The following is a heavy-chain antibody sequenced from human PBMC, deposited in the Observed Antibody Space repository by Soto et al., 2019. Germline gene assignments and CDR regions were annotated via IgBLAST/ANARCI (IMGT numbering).Heavy chain of an antibody. J-gene: IGHJ6*02. CDR3: ARDGSNDDLLTGHYGMDV. CDR2: IRYDGANI. Sequence: QVQLVQSGGGVVQPGRSLRLSCAASGFTFVHHGFHWVRQAPGKGLEWVALIRYDGANIYYADSVKGRFTVSRDNSKNTVHLQMTNLSADDTAVYYCARDGSNDDLLTGHYGMDVWGQGTTVTVSS. V-gene: IGHV3-33*01. CDR1: GFTFVHHG. D-gene: IGHD3-9*01.